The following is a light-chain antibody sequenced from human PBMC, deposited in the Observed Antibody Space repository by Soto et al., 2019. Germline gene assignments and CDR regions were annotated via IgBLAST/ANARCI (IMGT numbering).Light chain of an antibody. CDR2: GAS. CDR3: QQFGLSPT. CDR1: QTISSTF. J-gene: IGKJ4*01. V-gene: IGKV3-20*01. Sequence: EIVLTQSPGTLSLSPGERATLSCRASQTISSTFLAWYRQRPGQAPSLLIYGASSRATVIADRFSGSGSGTDFTLTISRLEPEDFAVYYCQQFGLSPTFGGGTKVEIK.